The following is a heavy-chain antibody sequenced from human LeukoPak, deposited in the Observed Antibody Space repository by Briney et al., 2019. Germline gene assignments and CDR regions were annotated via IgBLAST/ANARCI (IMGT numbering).Heavy chain of an antibody. J-gene: IGHJ4*02. CDR3: AKEGSYYDSSGYYGY. CDR2: ISGSGGST. V-gene: IGHV3-23*01. D-gene: IGHD3-22*01. CDR1: GFTFSSYG. Sequence: GGSLRLSCAASGFTFSSYGMHWVRQAPGKGLEWVSAISGSGGSTYYADSVKGRFTISRDNSRNTLYLQMNSLRAEVTAVYYCAKEGSYYDSSGYYGYWGQGTLVTVSS.